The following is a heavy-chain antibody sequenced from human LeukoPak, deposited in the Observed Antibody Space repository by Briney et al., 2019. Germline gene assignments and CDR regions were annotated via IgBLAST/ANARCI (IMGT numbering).Heavy chain of an antibody. D-gene: IGHD3-9*01. CDR1: GGSISSSNW. CDR2: IYHSGST. V-gene: IGHV4-4*02. Sequence: SETLSLTCAISGGSISSSNWWSWVRQPPGKGLEWIGEIYHSGSTNYNPSLKGRVTISVDKSKTQFSLRLNSVTAADTAVYYCARVKFRFGLDILTGYGGEFDYWGQGTLVTVSS. J-gene: IGHJ4*02. CDR3: ARVKFRFGLDILTGYGGEFDY.